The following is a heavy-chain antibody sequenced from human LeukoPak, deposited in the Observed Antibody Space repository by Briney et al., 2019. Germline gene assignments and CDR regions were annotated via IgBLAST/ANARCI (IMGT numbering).Heavy chain of an antibody. V-gene: IGHV1-18*04. CDR3: ARVGYSGSYVYVY. CDR1: GYTFTGYY. Sequence: ASVKVSCKASGYTFTGYYMHWVRQAPGQGLEWMGWISAYNGNTNYAQKLQGRVTMTTDTSTSTAYMELRSLRSDDTAVYYCARVGYSGSYVYVYWGQGTLVTVSS. D-gene: IGHD1-26*01. J-gene: IGHJ4*02. CDR2: ISAYNGNT.